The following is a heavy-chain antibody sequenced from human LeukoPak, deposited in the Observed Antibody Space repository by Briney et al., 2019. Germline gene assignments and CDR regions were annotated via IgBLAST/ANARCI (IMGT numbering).Heavy chain of an antibody. CDR1: GYSFTSYW. CDR2: IYPGDSDT. Sequence: GESLKISCKGCGYSFTSYWIGWVRQMPGKGLEWMGIIYPGDSDTRYSPSFQGQVTISADKSISTAYLQWSSLKASDTAMYYCARLTYYYDSSGYYIDYWGQGTLVTVSS. J-gene: IGHJ4*02. CDR3: ARLTYYYDSSGYYIDY. V-gene: IGHV5-51*01. D-gene: IGHD3-22*01.